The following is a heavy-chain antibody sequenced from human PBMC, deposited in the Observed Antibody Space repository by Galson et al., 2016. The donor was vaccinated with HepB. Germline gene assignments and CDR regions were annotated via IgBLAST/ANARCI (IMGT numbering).Heavy chain of an antibody. Sequence: YWSWIRQSPEKGLEWIGYIHDSGSTKHNPSLRGRVTISVDTSNNQLSLKLRSVTAADTAAYYCARHYFGSGSYRFDPWGQGTVVTVSS. CDR1: Y. D-gene: IGHD3-10*01. V-gene: IGHV4-59*08. CDR2: IHDSGST. CDR3: ARHYFGSGSYRFDP. J-gene: IGHJ5*02.